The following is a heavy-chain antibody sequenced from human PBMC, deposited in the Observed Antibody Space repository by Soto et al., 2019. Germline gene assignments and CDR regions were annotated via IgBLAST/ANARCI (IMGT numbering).Heavy chain of an antibody. V-gene: IGHV4-30-4*01. J-gene: IGHJ5*02. CDR3: ARDRGYSYGRTTANWFDP. CDR1: GGSISSGDYY. CDR2: IYYSGST. Sequence: PSETLSLTCTVSGGSISSGDYYWSWIRQPPGKGLEWIGYIYYSGSTYYSPSLKSRVTISVGTSKNQFSLKLSSVTAADTAVYYCARDRGYSYGRTTANWFDPWGQGTLVTVSS. D-gene: IGHD5-18*01.